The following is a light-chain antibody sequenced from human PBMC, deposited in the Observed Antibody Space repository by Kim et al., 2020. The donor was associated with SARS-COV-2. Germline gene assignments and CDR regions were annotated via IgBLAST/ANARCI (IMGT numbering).Light chain of an antibody. J-gene: IGKJ1*01. CDR3: QQYDNWLWT. CDR1: RSVSSN. CDR2: GAS. Sequence: VSPGERAPLSCRASRSVSSNLAWYQQKCGQAPRLLIYGASTRATDIPARFSGSGSGTEFTLTISSLLSEDFAVYYCQQYDNWLWTFGQGTKVDIK. V-gene: IGKV3-15*01.